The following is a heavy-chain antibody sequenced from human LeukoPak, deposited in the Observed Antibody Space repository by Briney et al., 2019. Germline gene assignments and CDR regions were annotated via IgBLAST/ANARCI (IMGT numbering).Heavy chain of an antibody. CDR1: GFIFSSHG. J-gene: IGHJ6*03. Sequence: GGSLRLSCAASGFIFSSHGMNWVRQAPGKGLEWVANIKQDGSEKYYVDSVKGRFTISRDNAKNSLYLQMNSLRAEDTAVYYCARETGVTAAAPPPKYYYYYYMDVWGKGTTVTVSS. D-gene: IGHD6-13*01. CDR3: ARETGVTAAAPPPKYYYYYYMDV. CDR2: IKQDGSEK. V-gene: IGHV3-7*01.